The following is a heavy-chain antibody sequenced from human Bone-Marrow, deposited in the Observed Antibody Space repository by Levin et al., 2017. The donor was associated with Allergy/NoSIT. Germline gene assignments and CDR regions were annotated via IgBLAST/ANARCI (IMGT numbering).Heavy chain of an antibody. CDR1: GFTFSSYA. Sequence: PGGSLRLSCAASGFTFSSYAMHWVRQAPGKGLEWVAVISYDGSNKYYADSVKGRFTISRDNSKNTLYLQMNSLRAEDTAVYYCARDRVYYGSGSYLPDYWGQGTLVTVSS. V-gene: IGHV3-30-3*01. CDR3: ARDRVYYGSGSYLPDY. D-gene: IGHD3-10*01. J-gene: IGHJ4*02. CDR2: ISYDGSNK.